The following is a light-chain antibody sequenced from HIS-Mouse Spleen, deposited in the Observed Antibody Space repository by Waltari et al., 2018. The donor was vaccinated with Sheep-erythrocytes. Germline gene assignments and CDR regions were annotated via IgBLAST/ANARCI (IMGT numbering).Light chain of an antibody. CDR3: QQSYSTPPT. CDR1: QSISSY. J-gene: IGKJ4*01. Sequence: DIQITQSPSSLSASVGDSVTITCRASQSISSYLNWYQQKPGKAPKLLIYAASSLQSGVPSRFSGSGSGTDFTLTISSLQPEDFATYYCQQSYSTPPTFGGGTKVEIK. V-gene: IGKV1-39*01. CDR2: AAS.